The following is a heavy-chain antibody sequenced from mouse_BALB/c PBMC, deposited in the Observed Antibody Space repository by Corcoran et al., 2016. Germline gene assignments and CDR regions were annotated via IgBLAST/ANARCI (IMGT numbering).Heavy chain of an antibody. V-gene: IGHV14-3*02. D-gene: IGHD4-1*01. Sequence: EVQLQQSGAELVKPGATVKLSCTASSFNLSDSYMHWVKQRPAQGLEWIGRIDPANGKTKYDPKFQGKATIPADTSSNTAYLQLSSLTSEDTAVYYCANWDWYVDVWGASTTVTVS. CDR1: SFNLSDSY. CDR2: IDPANGKT. J-gene: IGHJ1*01. CDR3: ANWDWYVDV.